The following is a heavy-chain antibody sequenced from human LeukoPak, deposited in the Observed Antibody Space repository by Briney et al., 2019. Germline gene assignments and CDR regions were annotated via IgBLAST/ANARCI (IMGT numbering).Heavy chain of an antibody. Sequence: KASETLSLTCTAAGGSISSGSYYWSWIRQPAGKGLEWIGRIYTRGRTNYNPSLKSRVTISVDASKNQFSLKLSSVTAADTAVYYCARATSSYFYYMDVWGKGTTVTISS. J-gene: IGHJ6*03. CDR3: ARATSSYFYYMDV. CDR2: IYTRGRT. CDR1: GGSISSGSYY. V-gene: IGHV4-61*02. D-gene: IGHD5-12*01.